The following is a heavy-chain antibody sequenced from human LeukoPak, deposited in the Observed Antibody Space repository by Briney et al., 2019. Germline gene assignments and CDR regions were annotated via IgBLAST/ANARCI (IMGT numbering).Heavy chain of an antibody. Sequence: ASVKVSCKASGGTFSSYAISWVRQAPGQGLEWMGRIIPILGIANYAQKFQGRVTITADKSTSTAYMELSSLRSEDTAVYYCARDIPSMIVVADAFDIWGQGTMVTVSS. CDR1: GGTFSSYA. J-gene: IGHJ3*02. CDR3: ARDIPSMIVVADAFDI. V-gene: IGHV1-69*04. D-gene: IGHD3-22*01. CDR2: IIPILGIA.